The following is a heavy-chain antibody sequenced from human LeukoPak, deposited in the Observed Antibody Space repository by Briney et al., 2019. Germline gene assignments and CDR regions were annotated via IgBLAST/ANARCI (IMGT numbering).Heavy chain of an antibody. CDR1: GFTFSSYT. J-gene: IGHJ3*02. CDR2: ISSSSSYI. D-gene: IGHD3-9*01. CDR3: ARDTYDILTGYYKWAFDI. Sequence: GGSLRLSCAASGFTFSSYTMNWVRQAPGKGLEWVSSISSSSSYIYYADSVKGRFTISRDNAKNSLYLQMNSLRAEDTAVYYCARDTYDILTGYYKWAFDIWGQGTMVTVSA. V-gene: IGHV3-21*06.